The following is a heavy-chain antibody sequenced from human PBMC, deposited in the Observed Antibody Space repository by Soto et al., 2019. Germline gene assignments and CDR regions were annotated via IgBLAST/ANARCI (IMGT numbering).Heavy chain of an antibody. J-gene: IGHJ4*02. CDR2: ISGRGGST. CDR3: AKELTDYGDYPADYFDY. D-gene: IGHD4-17*01. CDR1: GFTFSSYA. Sequence: GGSLRLSCAASGFTFSSYAMSWVRQAPGKGLERVSAISGRGGSTYYADSVKGRFTISRDNSKNTLYLQMNSLRAEDTAVYYCAKELTDYGDYPADYFDYWGQGTLVTVSS. V-gene: IGHV3-23*01.